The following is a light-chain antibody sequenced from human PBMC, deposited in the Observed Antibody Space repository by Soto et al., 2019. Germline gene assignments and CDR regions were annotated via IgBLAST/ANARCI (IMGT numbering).Light chain of an antibody. CDR2: GNR. CDR1: TSNIGAGYD. V-gene: IGLV1-40*01. J-gene: IGLJ2*01. CDR3: QSYDMTASTGV. Sequence: QSALTQPPSVSGAPGQRVTISCTGNTSNIGAGYDVHWYQQFPGTAPKLLIYGNRNRPTGVPDRFSGSKSGNSASLAITGLQADDEADYYCQSYDMTASTGVLGGGTKLTVL.